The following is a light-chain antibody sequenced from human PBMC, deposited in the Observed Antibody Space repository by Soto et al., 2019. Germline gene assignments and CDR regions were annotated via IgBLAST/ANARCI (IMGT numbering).Light chain of an antibody. CDR1: QDIRND. Sequence: DIQMTQSPSSLSAYVGDRVNITCRASQDIRNDLGWYQQKPGKAPKRLIYAASSLQSGVPSRVSGSGSGTEVPLTISSLQPEDCATYYCRQYNSYPWTFGQGTKVEIK. J-gene: IGKJ1*01. V-gene: IGKV1-17*01. CDR2: AAS. CDR3: RQYNSYPWT.